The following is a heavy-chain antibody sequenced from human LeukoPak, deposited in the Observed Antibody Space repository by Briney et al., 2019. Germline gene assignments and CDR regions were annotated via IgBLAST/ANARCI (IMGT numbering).Heavy chain of an antibody. Sequence: GGSLRLSCEASGFTDSPTFMGWVRQAPGKGLEWVSILHIGGTTYCSAFVKGRFTISRDSFKKTLYLEMNSLRAEDTAVYYCARERGSDWGQGTLVTVSS. CDR3: ARERGSD. V-gene: IGHV3-53*01. CDR2: LHIGGTT. J-gene: IGHJ4*02. D-gene: IGHD2-15*01. CDR1: GFTDSPTF.